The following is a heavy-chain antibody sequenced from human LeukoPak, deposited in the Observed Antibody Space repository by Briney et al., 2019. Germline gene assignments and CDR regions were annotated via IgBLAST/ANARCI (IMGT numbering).Heavy chain of an antibody. Sequence: GGSLRLSCAASGFTVSSNYMSWVRQAPWKGLERVSVIYSGCSTYYADSVKGRFTISRHNSKNTLYLQMNSLRAEAPAVYYCATIPPQGSGRRDAFDIWGQGTMVTVSS. CDR1: GFTVSSNY. CDR2: IYSGCST. J-gene: IGHJ3*02. V-gene: IGHV3-53*04. CDR3: ATIPPQGSGRRDAFDI. D-gene: IGHD3-10*01.